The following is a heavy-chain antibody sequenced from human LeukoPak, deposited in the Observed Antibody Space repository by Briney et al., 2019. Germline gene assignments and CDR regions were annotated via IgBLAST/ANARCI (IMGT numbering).Heavy chain of an antibody. V-gene: IGHV3-74*01. CDR1: GFTFSNAW. J-gene: IGHJ4*02. CDR3: TSDTVDTAVGIDY. D-gene: IGHD5-18*01. Sequence: GGSLRLSCAASGFTFSNAWMSWVRQVPGKGLVWVSRMNSDGSSTSYADSVKGRFIISRDNAKNTLYLQMNSLRAEDTAVYYCTSDTVDTAVGIDYWGQGTLVTVSS. CDR2: MNSDGSST.